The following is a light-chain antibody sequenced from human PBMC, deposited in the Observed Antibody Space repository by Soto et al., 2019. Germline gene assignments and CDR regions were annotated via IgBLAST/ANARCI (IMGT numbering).Light chain of an antibody. V-gene: IGKV1-33*01. CDR1: QDISNY. CDR2: DAS. J-gene: IGKJ5*01. Sequence: DIQMTQSPSSLSASVGDRVTITCQASQDISNYLNWYQQKPGKAPKLLIYDASNLETVVPSRFNGSGSGKEFAFTISSPQPEVNATYYCPQYDKLPTLGQRKRLEI. CDR3: PQYDKLPT.